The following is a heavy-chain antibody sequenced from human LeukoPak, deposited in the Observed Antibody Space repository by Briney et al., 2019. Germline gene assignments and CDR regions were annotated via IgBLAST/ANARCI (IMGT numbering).Heavy chain of an antibody. V-gene: IGHV1-69*04. CDR3: ARAPLLSSSSWSTRRGWFDP. CDR1: GGTFSSYA. CDR2: IIPILGIA. Sequence: GASVKVSCKASGGTFSSYAISWVRQAPGQGLEWMGRIIPILGIANYAQKFQGRVTITADKSTSTAYMELSSLRSEDTAVYYCARAPLLSSSSWSTRRGWFDPWGQGTLVTVSS. J-gene: IGHJ5*02. D-gene: IGHD6-13*01.